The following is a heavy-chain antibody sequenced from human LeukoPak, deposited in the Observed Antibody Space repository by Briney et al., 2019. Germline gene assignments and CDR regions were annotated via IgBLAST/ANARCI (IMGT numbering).Heavy chain of an antibody. J-gene: IGHJ4*02. V-gene: IGHV4-61*02. CDR3: ARGNYYDSSGYYYCDY. CDR1: GGSISSGSYY. CDR2: IYTSGST. D-gene: IGHD3-22*01. Sequence: PSQTLSLTCTVSGGSISSGSYYWSWIRQPAGKGLEWIGRIYTSGSTNYNPSLKSRVTISADTSKNQFSLKLSSVTAADTAVYYCARGNYYDSSGYYYCDYWGQGTLVTVFS.